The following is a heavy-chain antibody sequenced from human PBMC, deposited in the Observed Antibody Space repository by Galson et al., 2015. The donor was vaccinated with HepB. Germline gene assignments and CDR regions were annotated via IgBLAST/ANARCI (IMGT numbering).Heavy chain of an antibody. D-gene: IGHD2-2*01. CDR2: INPNSGGT. CDR3: ARKDIVVVPAAMGGNAFDI. J-gene: IGHJ3*02. CDR1: GGTFSSYA. V-gene: IGHV1-2*02. Sequence: SVKVSCKASGGTFSSYAISWVRQAPGQGLEWMGWINPNSGGTNYAQKFQGRVTMTRDTSISTAYMELSRLRSDDTAVYYCARKDIVVVPAAMGGNAFDIWGQGTMVTVSS.